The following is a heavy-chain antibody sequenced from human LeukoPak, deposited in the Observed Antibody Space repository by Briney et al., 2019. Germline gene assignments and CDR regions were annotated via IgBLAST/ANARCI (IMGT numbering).Heavy chain of an antibody. CDR1: GYTFTNYW. J-gene: IGHJ1*01. CDR3: ARHTGEGSHFQH. Sequence: GETLKISCKASGYTFTNYWIGWVRQMPGKGLEWMGIIYPGDSDTRYSPSFRGQVIISADKSIRTAYLQWTSLKASDTAMYYCARHTGEGSHFQHWGQGSLVTVSS. V-gene: IGHV5-51*01. CDR2: IYPGDSDT. D-gene: IGHD3-16*01.